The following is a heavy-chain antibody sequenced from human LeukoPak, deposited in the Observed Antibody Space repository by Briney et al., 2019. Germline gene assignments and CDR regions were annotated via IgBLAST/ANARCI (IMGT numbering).Heavy chain of an antibody. CDR3: ARGGIVGVVPRCDYYSMDV. V-gene: IGHV1-69*06. Sequence: ASVKVSCKASEGTFSNSAITWVRQAPGQGLEWMGGIIPILGTSTFAQKFRGRVTITADKSTTTAFMQLSSLRSDDTAVYYCARGGIVGVVPRCDYYSMDVCGTGTPVTVSS. CDR1: EGTFSNSA. CDR2: IIPILGTS. J-gene: IGHJ6*03. D-gene: IGHD3-3*01.